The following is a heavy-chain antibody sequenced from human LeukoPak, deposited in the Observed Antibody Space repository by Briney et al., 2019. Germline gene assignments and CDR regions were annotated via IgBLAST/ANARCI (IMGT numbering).Heavy chain of an antibody. CDR2: IDPSDSYT. D-gene: IGHD2-2*01. Sequence: PGESLKTSCKGSGYSFTSYWISWVRQMPGKGLEWMGRIDPSDSYTNYSPSFQGHVTISADKSISTAYLQWSSLKASDTAMYYCARGGAVERYCSSTSCYWVDAFDIWGQGTMVTVSS. CDR3: ARGGAVERYCSSTSCYWVDAFDI. J-gene: IGHJ3*02. V-gene: IGHV5-10-1*01. CDR1: GYSFTSYW.